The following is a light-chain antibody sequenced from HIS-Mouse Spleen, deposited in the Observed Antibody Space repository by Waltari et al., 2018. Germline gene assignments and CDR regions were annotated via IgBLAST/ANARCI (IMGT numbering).Light chain of an antibody. CDR1: SSDVGSYNL. Sequence: PGQSITISCTGTSSDVGSYNLVSWYQQHPGKAPNLMIYEGSKRPSGVSNRFSGSKSGNSASLTIAGLQAEDEADYYCCSYAGSKVFGTGTKVTVL. V-gene: IGLV2-23*01. J-gene: IGLJ1*01. CDR3: CSYAGSKV. CDR2: EGS.